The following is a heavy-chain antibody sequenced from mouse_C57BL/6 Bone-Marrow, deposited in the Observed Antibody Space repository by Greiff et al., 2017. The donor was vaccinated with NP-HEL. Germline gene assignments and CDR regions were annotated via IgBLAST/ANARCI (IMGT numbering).Heavy chain of an antibody. CDR2: ISPGSGST. CDR3: ARTYYSNDFAY. Sequence: QVQLQQPGAELVKPGASVKMSCKASGYTFTSYWITWVKQRPGQGLEWIGDISPGSGSTNYNETFKSKATLTVDTSSSTAYMQLSSLTSEDSAVYYCARTYYSNDFAYWGQGTLVTVSA. CDR1: GYTFTSYW. D-gene: IGHD2-5*01. J-gene: IGHJ3*01. V-gene: IGHV1-55*01.